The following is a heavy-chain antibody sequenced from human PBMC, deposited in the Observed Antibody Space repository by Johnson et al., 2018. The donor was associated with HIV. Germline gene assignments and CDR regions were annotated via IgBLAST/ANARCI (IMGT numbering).Heavy chain of an antibody. V-gene: IGHV3-11*04. CDR2: IYSGGSTI. Sequence: SLRLSCAASGFTVSSNYMTWVRQAPGKGLEWVSVIYSGGSTIYYADSVKGRFTISRDNAKNSLYLQMNSLRAEDTAVYYCARDGPYYDSSGYYYGTVFYAFDIWGQGTMVTVSS. CDR1: GFTVSSNY. D-gene: IGHD3-22*01. J-gene: IGHJ3*02. CDR3: ARDGPYYDSSGYYYGTVFYAFDI.